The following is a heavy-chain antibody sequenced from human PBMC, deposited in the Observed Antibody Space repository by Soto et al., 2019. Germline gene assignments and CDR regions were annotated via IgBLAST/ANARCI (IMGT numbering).Heavy chain of an antibody. CDR3: AREGIVVGRAAMSGYFDF. J-gene: IGHJ4*02. V-gene: IGHV3-33*01. CDR1: GFTFISYG. CDR2: IWYDGTNK. D-gene: IGHD2-2*01. Sequence: QVQLVESGGGVVQPGRSLRLSCAASGFTFISYGMHWVRQAPGKGLEWVAVIWYDGTNKYYAESVKGRFTVSRDNSKNTLYLQMHRLGAEDTAVYYCAREGIVVGRAAMSGYFDFWSQGTLVTVCS.